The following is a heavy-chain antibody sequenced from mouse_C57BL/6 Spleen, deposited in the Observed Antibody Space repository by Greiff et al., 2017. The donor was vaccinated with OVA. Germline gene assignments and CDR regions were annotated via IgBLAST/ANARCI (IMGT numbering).Heavy chain of an antibody. CDR3: ARSIYYGNYVGVFDY. J-gene: IGHJ2*01. D-gene: IGHD2-1*01. CDR2: INPYNGGT. Sequence: VQLQQSGPVLVKPGASVKMSCKASGYTFTDYYMNWVKQSHGTSLEWIGVINPYNGGTSYNQKFKGKATLTVDKSSSTAYMELNSLTSEDSAVYYGARSIYYGNYVGVFDYWGQGTTLTVSS. V-gene: IGHV1-19*01. CDR1: GYTFTDYY.